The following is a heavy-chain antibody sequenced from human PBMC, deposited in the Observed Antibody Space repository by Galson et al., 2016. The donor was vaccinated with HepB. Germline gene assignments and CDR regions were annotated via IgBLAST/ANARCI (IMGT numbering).Heavy chain of an antibody. J-gene: IGHJ4*02. CDR1: GGSFSSYA. V-gene: IGHV1-69*13. CDR2: IITMFGTS. Sequence: SVKVSCKASGGSFSSYAISWVRQAPGQGLEWMGGIITMFGTSNYAQKFQGRVTITADESTSTAYMELSSLRSEDTALYYCATFQLDGELLFYFDSWGQGTLVTVSS. D-gene: IGHD1-7*01. CDR3: ATFQLDGELLFYFDS.